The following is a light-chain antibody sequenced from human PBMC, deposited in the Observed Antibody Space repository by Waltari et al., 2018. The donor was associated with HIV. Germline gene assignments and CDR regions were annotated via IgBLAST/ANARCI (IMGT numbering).Light chain of an antibody. Sequence: SYELTQPPSVSVSPGQTARITCSGDALPKQYAYWYQQKPGQAPVLVIYKDNERPSGIPDRFSGSSSGTTVTLTISGVQAEDEADYYCQSADSSGTYRVFGGGTKLTVL. J-gene: IGLJ3*02. CDR3: QSADSSGTYRV. V-gene: IGLV3-25*03. CDR2: KDN. CDR1: ALPKQY.